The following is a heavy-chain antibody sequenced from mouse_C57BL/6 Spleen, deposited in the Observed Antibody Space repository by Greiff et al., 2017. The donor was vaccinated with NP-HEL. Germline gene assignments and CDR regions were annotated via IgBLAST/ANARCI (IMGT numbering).Heavy chain of an antibody. V-gene: IGHV5-4*01. Sequence: VQLKESGGGLVKPGGSLKLSCAASGFTFSSYAMSWVRQTPEKRLEWVATISDGGSYTYYPDNVKGRFTIYRDNAKNNLYLQMSHLKSEDTAMYYCAREDGYWGQGTTLTVSS. CDR1: GFTFSSYA. CDR3: AREDGY. CDR2: ISDGGSYT. J-gene: IGHJ2*01.